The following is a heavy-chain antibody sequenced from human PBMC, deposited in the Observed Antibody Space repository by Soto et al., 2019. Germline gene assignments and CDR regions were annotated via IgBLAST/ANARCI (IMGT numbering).Heavy chain of an antibody. CDR1: GYTFTSYA. CDR3: ARMTSVTTLKYYYYYGMDV. CDR2: INAGNGNT. Sequence: ASVKVSCKASGYTFTSYAMHWMRQAPGQRLEWMGWINAGNGNTKYSQNFQGRVTITRDTSASAAYMELSSLRSEDTAVYYCARMTSVTTLKYYYYYGMDVWGQGTTVTVYS. J-gene: IGHJ6*02. D-gene: IGHD4-4*01. V-gene: IGHV1-3*01.